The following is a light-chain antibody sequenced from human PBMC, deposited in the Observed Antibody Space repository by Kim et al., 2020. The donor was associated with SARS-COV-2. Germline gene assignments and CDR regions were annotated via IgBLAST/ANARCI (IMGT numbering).Light chain of an antibody. CDR1: SSDVGGYNF. CDR3: SSYTSSSTWV. J-gene: IGLJ3*02. V-gene: IGLV2-14*03. CDR2: NVS. Sequence: QSALTQPASVSGSPGQSITISCTGSSSDVGGYNFVSWYQQHPGKAPKVMIYNVSNRPSGVSNRFSGSKSGNTASLTISGLQAEDEADYYCSSYTSSSTWVFGGGTTLTVL.